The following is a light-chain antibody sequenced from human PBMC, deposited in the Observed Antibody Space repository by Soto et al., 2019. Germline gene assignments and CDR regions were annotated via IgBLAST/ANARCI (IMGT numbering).Light chain of an antibody. CDR3: QQTYSTPGT. CDR2: AAS. CDR1: RTIAGY. Sequence: DIQMTQSPSSLSASVGDRVTITCRASRTIAGYVNWYQQRPGEAPNLLIYAASSLQSGVPSRFRGSGSGTDFTLTINSLQPEDFATFYCQQTYSTPGTFGQGTTGDIK. V-gene: IGKV1-39*01. J-gene: IGKJ1*01.